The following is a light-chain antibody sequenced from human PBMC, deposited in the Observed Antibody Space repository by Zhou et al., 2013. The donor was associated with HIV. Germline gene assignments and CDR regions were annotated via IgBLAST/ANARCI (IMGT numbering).Light chain of an antibody. J-gene: IGKJ1*01. CDR1: QDISSY. CDR3: TKXDGVPWT. V-gene: IGKV1-27*01. Sequence: DIQMTQSPSSLSASVGDRVTIACRASQDISSYLAWYQQRPGKVPKLLIYAASTLQSGVPSRFSGSGSGTDFTLTISSLQPEDVATYYCTKXDGVPWTFGQGTKVKSN. CDR2: AAS.